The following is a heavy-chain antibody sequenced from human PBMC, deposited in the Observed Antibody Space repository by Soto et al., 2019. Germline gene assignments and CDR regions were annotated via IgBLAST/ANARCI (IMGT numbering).Heavy chain of an antibody. J-gene: IGHJ4*02. CDR1: GYTFPGYY. V-gene: IGHV1-2*02. CDR3: AREDAERATRFLDY. Sequence: GDSVKVSYKASGYTFPGYYIHWVRQAPGQGLEWMGWTSPSSLATNYAQRFQGRVTMSRDRATSTVYMELSRLRSEDTAVYYCAREDAERATRFLDYWGQGTVVTVSS. CDR2: TSPSSLAT. D-gene: IGHD2-21*01.